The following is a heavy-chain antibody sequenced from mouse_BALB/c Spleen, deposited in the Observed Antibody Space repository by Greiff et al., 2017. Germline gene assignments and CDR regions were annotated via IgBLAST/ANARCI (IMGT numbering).Heavy chain of an antibody. J-gene: IGHJ4*01. V-gene: IGHV1-14*01. CDR1: GYTFTSYV. D-gene: IGHD1-1*01. CDR2: INPYNDGT. Sequence: EVQLQQSGPELVKPGASVKMSCKASGYTFTSYVMHWVKQKPGQGLEWIGYINPYNDGTKYNEKFKGKATLTSDKSSSTAYMELSSLTSEDSAVYYCARSPADYYGSSDYAMDYWGQGTSVTVSS. CDR3: ARSPADYYGSSDYAMDY.